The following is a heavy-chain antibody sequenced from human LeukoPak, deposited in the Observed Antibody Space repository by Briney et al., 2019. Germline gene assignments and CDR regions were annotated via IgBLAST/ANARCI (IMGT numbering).Heavy chain of an antibody. J-gene: IGHJ2*01. CDR1: GGSISSSSYY. Sequence: PSETLSLTCTVSGGSISSSSYYWGWIRQPPGKGLEWIGSIYYSGSTYYNPSLKSRVTISVDKSKNQFSLKLSSVTAADTAVYYCATWDPITMVRGNWYFDLWGRGTLVTVSS. CDR2: IYYSGST. D-gene: IGHD3-10*01. CDR3: ATWDPITMVRGNWYFDL. V-gene: IGHV4-39*07.